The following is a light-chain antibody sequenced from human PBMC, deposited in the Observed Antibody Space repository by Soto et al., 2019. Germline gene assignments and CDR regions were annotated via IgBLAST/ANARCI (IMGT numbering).Light chain of an antibody. CDR3: QQSHTTPVYI. CDR2: STS. Sequence: DIQMTQSPSSLSASVGDRVTITCRASQSISDYVNWFQQTPGKAPKLLIYSTSRLQRGVPSRFSGSGSETEFTLTISGLQPADFATYYCQQSHTTPVYIFCQGTKLEIK. V-gene: IGKV1-39*01. CDR1: QSISDY. J-gene: IGKJ2*01.